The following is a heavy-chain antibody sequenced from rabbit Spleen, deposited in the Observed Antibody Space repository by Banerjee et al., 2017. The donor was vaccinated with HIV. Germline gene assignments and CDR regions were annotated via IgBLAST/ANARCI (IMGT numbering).Heavy chain of an antibody. CDR2: INTIGYT. CDR3: ARTGSSWSLNL. V-gene: IGHV1S29*01. D-gene: IGHD8-1*01. J-gene: IGHJ6*01. CDR1: GFSLSNNE. Sequence: ESGGGLVKPGASLTLTCKASGFSLSNNEINWVRQAPGKGLEYIGWINTIGYTYYASWVNGRFTISSDNAQNTVGLQLNSLTAADTATYFCARTGSSWSLNLWGPGTLVTVS.